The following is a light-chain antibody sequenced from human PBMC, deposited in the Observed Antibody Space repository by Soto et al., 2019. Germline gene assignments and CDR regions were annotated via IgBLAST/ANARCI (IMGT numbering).Light chain of an antibody. J-gene: IGKJ4*01. CDR3: QQLHTYPLT. V-gene: IGKV1-9*01. CDR2: GAS. CDR1: QAISSH. Sequence: DIQLTQSPSFLSASVGGRVTITCRASQAISSHLAWYQQKPGKAPNLLIYGASTLQSGVPSRFSGSRSGTDFTLTISSLQPEDFATYYCQQLHTYPLTFGGGTKVDIK.